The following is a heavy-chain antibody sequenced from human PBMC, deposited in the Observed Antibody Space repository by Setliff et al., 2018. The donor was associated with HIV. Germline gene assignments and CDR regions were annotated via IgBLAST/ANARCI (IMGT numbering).Heavy chain of an antibody. V-gene: IGHV4-4*07. Sequence: PSETLSLTCAVSGGSMSSYYWSWIRQPAGKGLEWIGHIYTSGSTNYNPSLKSRVTISVDTSKNQFSLKLSSVTAADTAVYYCARDVSYYDISGYYLADFWGQGTLVTVSS. D-gene: IGHD3-22*01. CDR1: GGSMSSYY. CDR3: ARDVSYYDISGYYLADF. J-gene: IGHJ4*02. CDR2: IYTSGST.